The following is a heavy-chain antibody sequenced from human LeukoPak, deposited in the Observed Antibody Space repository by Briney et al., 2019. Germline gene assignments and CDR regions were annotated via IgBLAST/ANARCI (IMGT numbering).Heavy chain of an antibody. Sequence: ASVKVSCKASGYSFTSYGITWVRQAPGQGLEWMGWINPNSGGTNYAQKFQGWVTMTRDTSISTAYMELSRLRSDDTAVYYCARAPEQWLVDYYFDYWGQGTLVTVSS. CDR2: INPNSGGT. J-gene: IGHJ4*02. V-gene: IGHV1-2*04. CDR1: GYSFTSYG. D-gene: IGHD6-19*01. CDR3: ARAPEQWLVDYYFDY.